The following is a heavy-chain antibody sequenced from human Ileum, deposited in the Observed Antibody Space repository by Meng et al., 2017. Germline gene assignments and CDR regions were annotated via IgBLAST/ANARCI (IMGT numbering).Heavy chain of an antibody. CDR3: ARSSTSPASYFFDY. V-gene: IGHV4-61*01. CDR1: GGSVSSGSYY. Sequence: QGQLRESGQRLVRPSETLSLACTVSGGSVSSGSYYWSWIRQPPGKGLEWIGHIYYSGSTNYNPSLKSRVTISVDMSKNQFSLKLNSVTAADTAIYFCARSSTSPASYFFDYWGQGTLVTVSS. J-gene: IGHJ4*02. CDR2: IYYSGST. D-gene: IGHD6-6*01.